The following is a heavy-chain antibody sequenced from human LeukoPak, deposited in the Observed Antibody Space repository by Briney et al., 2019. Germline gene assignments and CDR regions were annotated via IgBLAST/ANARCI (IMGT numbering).Heavy chain of an antibody. V-gene: IGHV1-69*13. D-gene: IGHD5-18*01. Sequence: SVKVSCKASGGTFSSYAISWVRQAPGQGLEWMGGIIPIFGTANYAQKFQGRVTITADESTSTAYMELSSLRSEDTAVYYCASGPSTGIQLYYYYYYMDVWGKGTTVTIS. CDR2: IIPIFGTA. J-gene: IGHJ6*03. CDR1: GGTFSSYA. CDR3: ASGPSTGIQLYYYYYYMDV.